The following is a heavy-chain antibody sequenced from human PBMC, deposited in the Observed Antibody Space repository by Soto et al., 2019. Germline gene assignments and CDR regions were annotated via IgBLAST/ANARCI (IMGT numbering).Heavy chain of an antibody. J-gene: IGHJ4*02. CDR1: GGTFSSYA. V-gene: IGHV1-69*13. Sequence: SVKVSCKASGGTFSSYAISWVRQAPGQGLEWMGGIIPIFGTANYAQKFQGRVTITADESTSTAYMELSSLRSEDTAVYYCARERFRRAMTTVVTPGTFDYWGQGTLVTVSS. D-gene: IGHD4-17*01. CDR2: IIPIFGTA. CDR3: ARERFRRAMTTVVTPGTFDY.